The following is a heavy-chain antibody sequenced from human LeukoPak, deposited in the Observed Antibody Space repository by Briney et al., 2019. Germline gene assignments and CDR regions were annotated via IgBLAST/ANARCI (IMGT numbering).Heavy chain of an antibody. CDR3: ARGGHVGQTRPFDY. V-gene: IGHV4-34*01. J-gene: IGHJ4*02. CDR1: GGSFSGYY. CDR2: INHSGST. D-gene: IGHD3-10*02. Sequence: SETLSPTCAVYGGSFSGYYWSWIRQPPGKGLEWIGEINHSGSTNYNPSLKSRVTISVDTSKNQFSLKLSSVTAADTAVYYCARGGHVGQTRPFDYWGQGTLVTVSS.